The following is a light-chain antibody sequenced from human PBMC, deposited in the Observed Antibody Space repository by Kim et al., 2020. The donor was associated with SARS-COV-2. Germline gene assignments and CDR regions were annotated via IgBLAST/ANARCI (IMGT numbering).Light chain of an antibody. CDR2: GAS. Sequence: SPGVRATHSCRASQSVSDSNLAWYQHKPGRAPRLLIYGASTRATGIPDRFSGSGSGTDFTLTISRLEPEDFAMYYCQQYGYSPWTFGQGTKVDIK. CDR1: QSVSDSN. J-gene: IGKJ1*01. CDR3: QQYGYSPWT. V-gene: IGKV3-20*01.